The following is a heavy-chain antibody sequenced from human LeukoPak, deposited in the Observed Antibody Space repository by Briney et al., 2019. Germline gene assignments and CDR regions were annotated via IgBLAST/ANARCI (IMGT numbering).Heavy chain of an antibody. CDR3: AKDQGNLSGTSDY. CDR1: GFTFSSYG. V-gene: IGHV3-30*18. J-gene: IGHJ4*02. D-gene: IGHD6-13*01. CDR2: ISYDGSNK. Sequence: GGSLRLSCAASGFTFSSYGMHWVRQAPGKGLEWVAVISYDGSNKYYADSVKGRFTISRDNSKNTLYLQMNSLRAEDTAVYYCAKDQGNLSGTSDYWGQGTLVTVSS.